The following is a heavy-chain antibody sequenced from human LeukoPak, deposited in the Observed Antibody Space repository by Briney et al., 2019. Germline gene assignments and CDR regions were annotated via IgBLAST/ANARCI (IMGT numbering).Heavy chain of an antibody. Sequence: PGGSLRLSCAASGFTFSSYWMHWVRQAPGKGLVWVSRINSDGSSTSYADSVKGRFTISRDNAKNTLYLQMNSLRAGDTAVYYCARVEGGSFIGNAFDIWGQGTMVTVSS. V-gene: IGHV3-74*01. J-gene: IGHJ3*02. D-gene: IGHD1-26*01. CDR2: INSDGSST. CDR3: ARVEGGSFIGNAFDI. CDR1: GFTFSSYW.